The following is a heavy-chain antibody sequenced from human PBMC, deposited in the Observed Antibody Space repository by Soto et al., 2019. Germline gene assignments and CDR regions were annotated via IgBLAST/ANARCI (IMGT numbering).Heavy chain of an antibody. V-gene: IGHV4-34*01. CDR3: ARDPGGWLRLRDWFDP. CDR1: GGSFSGYY. J-gene: IGHJ5*02. D-gene: IGHD5-12*01. Sequence: PSETLSLTCAVYGGSFSGYYWTWIRQPPGTGLEWIGEINHSGSTNYNPSLKSRVTISVDTSKNQFSLKLTSVTAADTAVYYCARDPGGWLRLRDWFDPWGQGSLVTVSS. CDR2: INHSGST.